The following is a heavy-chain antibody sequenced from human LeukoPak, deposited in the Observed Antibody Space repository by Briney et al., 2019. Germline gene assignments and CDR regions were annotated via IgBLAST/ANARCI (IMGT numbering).Heavy chain of an antibody. D-gene: IGHD2-2*01. CDR1: GYSFTSYW. J-gene: IGHJ5*02. CDR2: IYPGDSDT. V-gene: IGHV5-51*01. Sequence: GESLKISCKGSGYSFTSYWIGWVRQMPGKGLEWMWIIYPGDSDTRYSPSFQGQVTISADKSISTAYLQWSSLKASGTAMYYCARLLGYCSSTSCYLLYNWFDPWGQGTLVTVSS. CDR3: ARLLGYCSSTSCYLLYNWFDP.